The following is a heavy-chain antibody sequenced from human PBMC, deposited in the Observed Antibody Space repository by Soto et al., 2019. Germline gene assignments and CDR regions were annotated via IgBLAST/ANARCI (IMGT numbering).Heavy chain of an antibody. CDR3: ARIAAAHSNGAIDY. V-gene: IGHV1-46*03. J-gene: IGHJ4*02. Sequence: QVQLVQSGAEVKKPGASVKVSCKASGYTFTSYYMHWVRQAPGQGLEWMGIINPSGGSTNYAQKFQGRVTXXRXTXXSTVYMELSSLRSEDTAVYHCARIAAAHSNGAIDYWGQGTLVTVSS. CDR1: GYTFTSYY. D-gene: IGHD6-13*01. CDR2: INPSGGST.